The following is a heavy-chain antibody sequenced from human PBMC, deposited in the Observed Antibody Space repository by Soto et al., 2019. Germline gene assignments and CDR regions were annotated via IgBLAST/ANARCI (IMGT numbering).Heavy chain of an antibody. CDR1: GFTFSSYA. Sequence: GGSLRLSCAASGFTFSSYAMSWVRQAPGKGLEWVSAISGSGGSTYYADSVKGRFTISRDNSKNTLYLQMNSLRAEDTAVYYCAKDLVGPAAMPDAFDIWGQGTMVTVSS. D-gene: IGHD2-2*01. CDR2: ISGSGGST. CDR3: AKDLVGPAAMPDAFDI. J-gene: IGHJ3*02. V-gene: IGHV3-23*01.